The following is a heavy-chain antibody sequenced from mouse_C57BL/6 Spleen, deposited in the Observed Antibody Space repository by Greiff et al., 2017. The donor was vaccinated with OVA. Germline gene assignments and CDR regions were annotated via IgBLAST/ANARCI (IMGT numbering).Heavy chain of an antibody. CDR2: IDPSDSYT. D-gene: IGHD1-1*01. CDR1: GYTFTSYW. CDR3: ARPSYYYGSSYWYCDV. J-gene: IGHJ1*03. V-gene: IGHV1-69*01. Sequence: VQLQQPGAELVMPGASVKLSCKASGYTFTSYWMHWVKQRPGQGLEWIGEIDPSDSYTNYNQQFKGQSTLTVDKSSSTAYMQLSSLTSEDSAVYYCARPSYYYGSSYWYCDVWGTGTTVTVSS.